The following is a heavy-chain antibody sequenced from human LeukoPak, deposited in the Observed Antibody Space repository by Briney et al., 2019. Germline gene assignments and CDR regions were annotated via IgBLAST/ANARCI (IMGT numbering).Heavy chain of an antibody. CDR1: GYTFTSYA. D-gene: IGHD4-17*01. CDR2: INAGNGNT. V-gene: IGHV1-3*01. CDR3: ARDLIYGVDY. J-gene: IGHJ4*02. Sequence: ASVKVSCKASGYTFTSYAMYWARQAPGQGLEWMGWINAGNGNTKYSQKFQGRVTITRDTSASIAYMELSSLRSEDTAVYYCARDLIYGVDYWGQGTLVTVSS.